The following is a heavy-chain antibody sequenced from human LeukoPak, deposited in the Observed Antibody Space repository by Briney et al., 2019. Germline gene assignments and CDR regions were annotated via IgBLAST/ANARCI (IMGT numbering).Heavy chain of an antibody. CDR3: ARGRYDFWSGYFSSYYYGMDV. Sequence: GGSLRLSCAASGFTFSSYWMSWVRQAPGKGLEWVANIKQDGSEKYYVDSVKGRFTISRDNAKNSLYLQMNSLRAEDTAVYYCARGRYDFWSGYFSSYYYGMDVWGQGTTVTASS. CDR2: IKQDGSEK. CDR1: GFTFSSYW. D-gene: IGHD3-3*01. J-gene: IGHJ6*02. V-gene: IGHV3-7*01.